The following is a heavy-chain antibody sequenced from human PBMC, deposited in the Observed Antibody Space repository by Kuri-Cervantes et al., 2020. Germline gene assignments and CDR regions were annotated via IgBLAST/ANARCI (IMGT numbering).Heavy chain of an antibody. J-gene: IGHJ4*02. D-gene: IGHD3-22*01. V-gene: IGHV5-51*01. CDR1: GYNFNTYW. CDR2: IYPGDSDT. CDR3: ASQGAYSYDSSGYHY. Sequence: GESLKISCQGSGYNFNTYWIGWVRQVPGKGLEWMGVIYPGDSDTRYGPSFQGQVTISADKSISTAYLQWSSLKASNTAMYYCASQGAYSYDSSGYHYWGQGTLVTVSS.